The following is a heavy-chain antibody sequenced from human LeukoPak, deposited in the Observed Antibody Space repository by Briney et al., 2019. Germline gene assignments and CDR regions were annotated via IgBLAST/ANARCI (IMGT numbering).Heavy chain of an antibody. CDR1: GFTVSSSY. Sequence: GGSLRLSCAASGFTVSSSYMGWVRQAPGKGLEWVSVMYSGGATYYANSVKGRFTISRDYSKNTLNLQMNNLGTEDTAVYFCARSVHDTSGYAYWGQGTLVTVSS. D-gene: IGHD3-22*01. V-gene: IGHV3-66*02. J-gene: IGHJ4*02. CDR2: MYSGGAT. CDR3: ARSVHDTSGYAY.